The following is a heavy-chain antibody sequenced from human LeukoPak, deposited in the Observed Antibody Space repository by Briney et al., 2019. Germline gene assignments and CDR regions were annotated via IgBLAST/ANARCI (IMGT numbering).Heavy chain of an antibody. D-gene: IGHD3-16*01. CDR2: IKQDGSEK. V-gene: IGHV3-7*01. CDR1: GFTFSGYW. Sequence: GGSLRLSCSASGFTFSGYWMTWVSQAPGKGLEYVANIKQDGSEKNYVDSVKGRFTISRDNAKNSLYLQMNSLRVEDTAVYYCAREARGGDARGQGTLVTVSS. CDR3: AREARGGDA. J-gene: IGHJ4*02.